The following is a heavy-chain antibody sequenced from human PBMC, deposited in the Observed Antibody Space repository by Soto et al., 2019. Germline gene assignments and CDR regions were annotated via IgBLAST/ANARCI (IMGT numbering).Heavy chain of an antibody. Sequence: SETLSLTYAVYGGSFSGYYWSWIRQPPGKGLEWIGEINHSGSTNYNPSLKSRVTISVDTSKNQFSLKLSSVTAADTAVYYCARGLEDCTNGVCYSGLFDYWGQGTLVTVSS. CDR3: ARGLEDCTNGVCYSGLFDY. CDR1: GGSFSGYY. V-gene: IGHV4-34*01. D-gene: IGHD2-8*01. J-gene: IGHJ4*02. CDR2: INHSGST.